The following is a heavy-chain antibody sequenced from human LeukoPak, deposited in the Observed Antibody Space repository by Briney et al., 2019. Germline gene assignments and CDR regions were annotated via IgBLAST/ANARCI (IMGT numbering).Heavy chain of an antibody. Sequence: SETLSLTCTVSGGSISSYYWSWIRQPPGKGLEWIGYIYYSGSTNYNPSLKSRVTISVDTSENQFSLKLSSVTAADTAVYYCASTRIAARQPVRYYMDVWGKGTTLTVSS. CDR3: ASTRIAARQPVRYYMDV. CDR2: IYYSGST. D-gene: IGHD6-6*01. V-gene: IGHV4-59*01. J-gene: IGHJ6*03. CDR1: GGSISSYY.